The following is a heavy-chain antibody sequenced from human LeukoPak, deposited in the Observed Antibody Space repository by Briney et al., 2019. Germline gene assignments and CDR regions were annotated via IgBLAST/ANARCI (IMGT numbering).Heavy chain of an antibody. CDR3: ARENYDSSGYYLNFDY. CDR2: IKQDGSEK. CDR1: GFTFSDYY. D-gene: IGHD3-22*01. V-gene: IGHV3-7*01. J-gene: IGHJ4*02. Sequence: PGGSLRLSCAASGFTFSDYYMSWVRQAPGKGLEWVANIKQDGSEKYYVDSVKGRFTISRDNAKNSLYLQMNSLRAEDTAVYYCARENYDSSGYYLNFDYWGQGTLVTVSS.